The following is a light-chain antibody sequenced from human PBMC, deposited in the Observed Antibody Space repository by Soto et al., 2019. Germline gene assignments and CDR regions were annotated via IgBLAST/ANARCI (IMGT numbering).Light chain of an antibody. Sequence: DIQLTQSPSFLSASIGDRVAITCRASQGISSDLAWYQQKPGKAPKLLMYAASTLQSGVPSRFSGSGSGTEFTLTISSLQPEDFATYYCQQLNTYPITFGQGTRLEIK. J-gene: IGKJ5*01. CDR3: QQLNTYPIT. CDR1: QGISSD. V-gene: IGKV1-9*01. CDR2: AAS.